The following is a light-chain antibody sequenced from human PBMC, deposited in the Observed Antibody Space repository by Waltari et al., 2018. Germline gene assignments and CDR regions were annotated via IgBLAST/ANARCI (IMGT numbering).Light chain of an antibody. V-gene: IGLV1-40*01. CDR3: QSYDSSLNGWV. CDR1: SSNSGAGSD. J-gene: IGLJ3*02. Sequence: SVLTQPPSVSGAPGQRVTIPCTGSSSNSGAGSDVHWYQQLPGKAPKLLIYGNTNRPSGVPDRFSGSKSGTSASLALTGLQAEDEADYYCQSYDSSLNGWVFGGGTKLTVL. CDR2: GNT.